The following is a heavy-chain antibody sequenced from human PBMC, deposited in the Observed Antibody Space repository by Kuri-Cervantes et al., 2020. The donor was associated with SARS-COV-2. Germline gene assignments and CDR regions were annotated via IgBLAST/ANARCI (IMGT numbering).Heavy chain of an antibody. V-gene: IGHV4-34*01. CDR1: GESFSGYY. J-gene: IGHJ6*02. CDR2: INHSGST. Sequence: ESLKISCAVYGESFSGYYWSWIRQPPGKGLEWIGEINHSGSTNYNPSLKSRVTISVDTSKNQFSLKLSSVTAADTAVYYCARGLRWQQPHRNYYYYGMDVWGQGTTVTVSS. D-gene: IGHD5-24*01. CDR3: ARGLRWQQPHRNYYYYGMDV.